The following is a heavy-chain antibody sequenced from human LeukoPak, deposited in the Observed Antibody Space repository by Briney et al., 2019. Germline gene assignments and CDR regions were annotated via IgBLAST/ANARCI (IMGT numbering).Heavy chain of an antibody. V-gene: IGHV1-46*01. Sequence: ASVKVSCKASGYTFTSYYMHWVRQAPGQGLEWMGIINPSGGSTSYAQKFQGRVTMTRDMSTSTVYMELSSLRSEDTAVYYCARGEDGSGSYYYIRGYWGQGTLVTVSS. J-gene: IGHJ4*02. CDR2: INPSGGST. D-gene: IGHD3-10*01. CDR3: ARGEDGSGSYYYIRGY. CDR1: GYTFTSYY.